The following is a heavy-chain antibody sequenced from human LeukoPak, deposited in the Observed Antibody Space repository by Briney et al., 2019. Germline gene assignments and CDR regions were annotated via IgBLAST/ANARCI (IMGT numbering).Heavy chain of an antibody. V-gene: IGHV3-66*01. D-gene: IGHD6-13*01. Sequence: GGSLRLSCAASGLTVSSCYMSWVRQAPGKGLEWLSVIYSDGGTYYSDSVEDRLSISSGNSYKTLYLLMNSLLTAETAPYYCARESSWSFDYWGQGTLVTVSS. CDR1: GLTVSSCY. CDR2: IYSDGGT. J-gene: IGHJ4*02. CDR3: ARESSWSFDY.